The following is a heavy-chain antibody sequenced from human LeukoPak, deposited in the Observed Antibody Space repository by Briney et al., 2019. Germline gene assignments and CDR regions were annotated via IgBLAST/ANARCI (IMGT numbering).Heavy chain of an antibody. J-gene: IGHJ4*02. V-gene: IGHV3-11*01. CDR1: GFTFSDYY. Sequence: KSGGSLRLSCAASGFTFSDYYMSWIRQAPGKGLEWVSYISSSGSTIYYADSVKGRFTIPRDNAKNSLYLTMNSLRAEDTAVYYCARIGYCSGGSCYLMDYWGQGTLVTVSS. D-gene: IGHD2-15*01. CDR3: ARIGYCSGGSCYLMDY. CDR2: ISSSGSTI.